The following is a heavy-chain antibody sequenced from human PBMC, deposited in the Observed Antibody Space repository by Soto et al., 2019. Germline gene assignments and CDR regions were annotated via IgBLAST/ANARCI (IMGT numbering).Heavy chain of an antibody. V-gene: IGHV3-23*01. Sequence: EVQLLESGGGLIHPGGSLRLSCAASGFPFSGYAINWVRQAPGKGLEWVSSISGIGSSTNYADSVKGRFTISRDNSRDVVYLQMNSLRAEDTAVYYCAKSYYGDYDHRLLFDNCGQGTLVTVSS. CDR2: ISGIGSST. CDR1: GFPFSGYA. J-gene: IGHJ4*02. CDR3: AKSYYGDYDHRLLFDN. D-gene: IGHD4-17*01.